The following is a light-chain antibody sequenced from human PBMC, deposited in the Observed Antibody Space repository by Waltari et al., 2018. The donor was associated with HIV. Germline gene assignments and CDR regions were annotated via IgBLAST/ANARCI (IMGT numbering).Light chain of an antibody. V-gene: IGLV1-44*01. Sequence: QSVLTQSPSASGTPGQRVTISCSGSSSNIGSNAVDWYQHLPGTAPKLLIPTNSRRPSGIPDRFSGSKAGTSASLAISGLQSEDESDYYCAAWYDSLNGYVFGSGTKVTVL. CDR2: TNS. J-gene: IGLJ1*01. CDR1: SSNIGSNA. CDR3: AAWYDSLNGYV.